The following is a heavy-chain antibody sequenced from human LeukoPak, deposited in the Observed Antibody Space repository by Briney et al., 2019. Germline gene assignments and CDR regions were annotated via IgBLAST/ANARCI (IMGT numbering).Heavy chain of an antibody. CDR2: IYYSGST. Sequence: PSQTLSLTCTVSGGSISSGDYYWSWIRQPPGKGLEWIGYIYYSGSTYYNPSLKSRVTISVDTSKNQFPLKLSSVTAADTAVYYCARVGVGGYDWEYYFDYWGQGTLVTVSS. J-gene: IGHJ4*02. CDR3: ARVGVGGYDWEYYFDY. D-gene: IGHD5-12*01. V-gene: IGHV4-30-4*08. CDR1: GGSISSGDYY.